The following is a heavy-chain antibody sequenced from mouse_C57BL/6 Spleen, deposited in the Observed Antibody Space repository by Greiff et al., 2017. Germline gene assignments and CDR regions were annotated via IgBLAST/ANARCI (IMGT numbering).Heavy chain of an antibody. Sequence: QVQLQQSGAELVKPGASVKLSCKASGYTFTSYWMHWVKQRPGQGLEWIGMIHPNSGSTNYNEKFKGKATLTVDKSSSTAYMQLSSLTAEDCAVCYCANGPTTGFAYWGQGTLVTVSA. CDR1: GYTFTSYW. J-gene: IGHJ3*01. V-gene: IGHV1-64*01. D-gene: IGHD1-1*01. CDR3: ANGPTTGFAY. CDR2: IHPNSGST.